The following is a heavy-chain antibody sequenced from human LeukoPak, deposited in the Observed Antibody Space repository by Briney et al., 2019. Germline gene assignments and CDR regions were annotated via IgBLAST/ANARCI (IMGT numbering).Heavy chain of an antibody. CDR1: GYTFTSDY. J-gene: IGHJ3*01. CDR3: ARDKTDDAFDF. V-gene: IGHV1-46*01. Sequence: ASVTVSCKASGYTFTSDYIHWVRQAPGQGLEWMGIINPRSGSTDYAQKFQGRVTMTRDTSTSTVYMEMSSLRSEDTAVYYCARDKTDDAFDFWGQGTMVTVSS. CDR2: INPRSGST.